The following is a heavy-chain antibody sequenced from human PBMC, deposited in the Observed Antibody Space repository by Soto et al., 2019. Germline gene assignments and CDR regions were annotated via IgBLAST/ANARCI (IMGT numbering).Heavy chain of an antibody. V-gene: IGHV1-69*13. D-gene: IGHD1-26*01. J-gene: IGHJ6*02. CDR3: ARNQRGRMDV. Sequence: GASVKVSCKASGGTFSSYAISWVRQAPGQGLEWMGGIIPIFGTANYAQKFQGRATITADESTSTAYMELSSLRSEDTAVYYCARNQRGRMDVWGQGTTVTVSS. CDR2: IIPIFGTA. CDR1: GGTFSSYA.